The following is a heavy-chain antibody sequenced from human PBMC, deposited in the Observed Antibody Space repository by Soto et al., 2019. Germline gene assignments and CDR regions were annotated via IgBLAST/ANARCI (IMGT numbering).Heavy chain of an antibody. CDR1: GFTFSSYG. CDR3: AKDPGDRVVSYGGIDV. J-gene: IGHJ6*02. Sequence: PGGSLRLSCAASGFTFSSYGMHWVRQAPGKGLEWVAVISYDGSNKYYADSVKGRFTISRDNSKNTLYLQMNSLRAEDTAVCYCAKDPGDRVVSYGGIDVWGQGTTVTVSS. D-gene: IGHD4-17*01. CDR2: ISYDGSNK. V-gene: IGHV3-30*18.